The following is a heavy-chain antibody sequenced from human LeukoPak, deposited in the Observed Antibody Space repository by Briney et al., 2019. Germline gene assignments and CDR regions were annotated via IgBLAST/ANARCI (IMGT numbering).Heavy chain of an antibody. Sequence: ASVKVSCKASGYTFTSYDINWVRQATGQGLEWMGGIIPIFGTANYAQKFQGRVTITTDESTSTAYMELSSLRSEDTAVYYCAAFGRGSYFTMVRGVYWGQGTLVTVSS. J-gene: IGHJ4*02. CDR1: GYTFTSYD. CDR3: AAFGRGSYFTMVRGVY. D-gene: IGHD3-10*01. V-gene: IGHV1-69*05. CDR2: IIPIFGTA.